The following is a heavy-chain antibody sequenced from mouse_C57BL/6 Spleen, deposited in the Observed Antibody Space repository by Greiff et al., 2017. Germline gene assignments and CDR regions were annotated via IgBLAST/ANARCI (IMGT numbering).Heavy chain of an antibody. CDR1: GYTFTSYW. J-gene: IGHJ2*01. Sequence: QVQLQQPGTELVKPGASVKLSCTASGYTFTSYWMHWVKQRPGQGLEWIGNINPSNGGTNYNEKFKSKATLTVDKSSSTAYMQLSSLTSEDSAVYYCARSIYYEYDEGYFDYWGQGTTLTVSS. D-gene: IGHD2-4*01. CDR2: INPSNGGT. V-gene: IGHV1-53*01. CDR3: ARSIYYEYDEGYFDY.